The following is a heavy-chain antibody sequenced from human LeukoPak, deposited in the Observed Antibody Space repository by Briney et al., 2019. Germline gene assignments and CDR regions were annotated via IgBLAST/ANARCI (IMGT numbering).Heavy chain of an antibody. Sequence: SETLSLTCAVSGGSINSSNWWSWIRQPPGKGLEWIGEIFHSGSTNYNPSLKSRLIISIDKSKNQFSLKLSSVTAADTAVYYCARDHEDFDYWGQGTLVTVSS. J-gene: IGHJ4*02. CDR2: IFHSGST. CDR3: ARDHEDFDY. CDR1: GGSINSSNW. V-gene: IGHV4-4*02.